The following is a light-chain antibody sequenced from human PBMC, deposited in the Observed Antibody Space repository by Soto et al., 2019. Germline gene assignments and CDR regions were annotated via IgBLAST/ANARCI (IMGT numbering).Light chain of an antibody. CDR2: GNS. Sequence: QSVLTQPPSVSGAPGQRVTISCTGSSSNIGAGYDVHWYQQLPATAPKLLIYGNSNRPSGVPDRFSGSKSGTSASLAITGLQAEDEADFYCQSHDSSLSAYVFGTGTKVTVL. J-gene: IGLJ1*01. V-gene: IGLV1-40*01. CDR3: QSHDSSLSAYV. CDR1: SSNIGAGYD.